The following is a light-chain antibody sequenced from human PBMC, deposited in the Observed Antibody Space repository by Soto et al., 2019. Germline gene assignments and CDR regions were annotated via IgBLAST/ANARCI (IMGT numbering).Light chain of an antibody. J-gene: IGKJ3*01. CDR2: GAS. V-gene: IGKV3-15*01. CDR3: QQYNNWPPLT. Sequence: EIVMTQSPATLSVSPGERATLSCRASQSVSSNLAWYQQKPGQAPRLLIYGASTRATGIPARFSGSGSGTEFTLTISSLQSEDFAVHYCQQYNNWPPLTFGPGT. CDR1: QSVSSN.